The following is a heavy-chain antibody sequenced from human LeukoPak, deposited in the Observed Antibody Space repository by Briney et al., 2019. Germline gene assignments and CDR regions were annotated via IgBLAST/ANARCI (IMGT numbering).Heavy chain of an antibody. CDR2: IYHSGST. CDR1: GGSMTISNW. J-gene: IGHJ4*02. D-gene: IGHD4-17*01. Sequence: PSGTLSLTCAVSGGSMTISNWWSWVRQPPGKGLEWIGEIYHSGSTNYNPSLKSRVTISVDKSKNQFSLKVRSATAADTAVYYCARRGDYGDYPFDHWGQGTLVTVSS. V-gene: IGHV4-4*02. CDR3: ARRGDYGDYPFDH.